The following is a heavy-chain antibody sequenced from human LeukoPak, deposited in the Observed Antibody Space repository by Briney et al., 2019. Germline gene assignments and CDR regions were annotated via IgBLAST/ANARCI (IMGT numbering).Heavy chain of an antibody. J-gene: IGHJ4*02. Sequence: ASVTVSFKASGYTFTGYYMHWVRQAPGQGLEWMGWINPNSGGTNYAQKFQGRVIMTRDTSISTAYMELSRLRSDDTAVYYCARDFRYGSSFYFDYWGQGTLVTVSS. V-gene: IGHV1-2*02. CDR3: ARDFRYGSSFYFDY. CDR1: GYTFTGYY. D-gene: IGHD6-13*01. CDR2: INPNSGGT.